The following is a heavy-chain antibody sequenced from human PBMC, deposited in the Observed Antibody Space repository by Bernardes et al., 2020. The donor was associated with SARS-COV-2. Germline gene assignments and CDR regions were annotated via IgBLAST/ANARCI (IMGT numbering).Heavy chain of an antibody. CDR1: GYSISSGYY. V-gene: IGHV4-38-2*01. J-gene: IGHJ4*02. CDR2: IYHSGST. Sequence: ETLSLTCAVSGYSISSGYYWGWIRQPPGKGLEWIGSIYHSGSTYYNPSLKSRVTISVDTSKNQFSLKLSSVTAADTAVYYCARSGAPYYDSSGYVNYWGQGTLVTVSS. CDR3: ARSGAPYYDSSGYVNY. D-gene: IGHD3-22*01.